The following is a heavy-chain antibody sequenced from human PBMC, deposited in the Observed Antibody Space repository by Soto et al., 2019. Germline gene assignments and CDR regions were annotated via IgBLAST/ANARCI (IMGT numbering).Heavy chain of an antibody. J-gene: IGHJ5*02. V-gene: IGHV2-5*01. CDR3: AHTVQLWLRVGSNNWFDP. D-gene: IGHD5-18*01. CDR2: IYWNDDK. CDR1: GFSLSTSGVG. Sequence: QITLKESGPTLVKPTQPLTLTCTFSGFSLSTSGVGVGWIRQPPGKALEWLALIYWNDDKRYSPSLKSRLTITKDTSKNQVVLTMTNMDPVDTATYYCAHTVQLWLRVGSNNWFDPWGQGTLVTVSS.